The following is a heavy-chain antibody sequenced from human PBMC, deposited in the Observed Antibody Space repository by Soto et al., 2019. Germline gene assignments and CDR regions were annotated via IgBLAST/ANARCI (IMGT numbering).Heavy chain of an antibody. Sequence: EVQLLESGGGLVQPGGSLRLSCAASGFTFSSYAMSWVRQAPGKGLEWVSAISGSGGSTYYADSVKGRFTISRDKSKNTMYLQMNSLRAEDMAVYYCAKPYYGDQMMGQYGVYAFDIWGQGTMVTASS. CDR1: GFTFSSYA. CDR2: ISGSGGST. CDR3: AKPYYGDQMMGQYGVYAFDI. V-gene: IGHV3-23*01. D-gene: IGHD4-17*01. J-gene: IGHJ3*02.